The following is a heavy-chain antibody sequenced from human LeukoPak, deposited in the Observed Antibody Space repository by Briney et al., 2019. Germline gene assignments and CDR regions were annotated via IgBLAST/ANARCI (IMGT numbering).Heavy chain of an antibody. CDR1: GFTFSDYY. J-gene: IGHJ6*03. V-gene: IGHV3-11*01. Sequence: GGSLRLSCAASGFTFSDYYMSWIRQAPGKGLEWVSYISSSGSTIYYADSVKGRFTISRGNAKNSLYLQMNSLRAEDTAVYYCAREMFPKRRYYYMDVWGKGTTVTVSS. CDR2: ISSSGSTI. CDR3: AREMFPKRRYYYMDV. D-gene: IGHD1-1*01.